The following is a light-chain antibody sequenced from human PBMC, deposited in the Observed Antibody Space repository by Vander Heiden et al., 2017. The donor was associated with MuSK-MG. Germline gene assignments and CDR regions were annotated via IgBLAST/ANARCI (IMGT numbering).Light chain of an antibody. CDR2: GKN. J-gene: IGLJ3*02. Sequence: SSELTQAPAVSVALGQTVRITCQGDSLRSYYASWYQQKPGQAPVLVIYGKNNRPSGIPDRFSGSSSGNTASLTITGAQAEDEADYYCNSRDSSGNHPFGGGTKLT. CDR1: SLRSYY. CDR3: NSRDSSGNHP. V-gene: IGLV3-19*01.